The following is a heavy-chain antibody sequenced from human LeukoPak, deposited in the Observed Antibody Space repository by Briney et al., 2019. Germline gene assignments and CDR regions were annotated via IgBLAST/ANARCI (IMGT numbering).Heavy chain of an antibody. CDR1: GFTFSSYG. CDR3: AWGPKYYDFWSGYSPLSY. Sequence: PGGSLRLSCAASGFTFSSYGMHWVRQAPGKGLEWVAVISYDGSNKYYADSVKGRFTISRDNSKNTLYLQMSSLRAEDTAVYYCAWGPKYYDFWSGYSPLSYWGQGTLVTVSS. CDR2: ISYDGSNK. J-gene: IGHJ4*02. D-gene: IGHD3-3*01. V-gene: IGHV3-30*03.